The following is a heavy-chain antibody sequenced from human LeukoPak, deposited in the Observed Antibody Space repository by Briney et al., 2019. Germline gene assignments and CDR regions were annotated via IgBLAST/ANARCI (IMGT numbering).Heavy chain of an antibody. Sequence: GGSLRLSCAASGFSVSSYYMSWVRQAPGKGLEWVSVFYNSDFTQHADSVKGRFRISRDNAKNMLYPQMNSLRAEDTAVYYCARGITDYSGYDYWGQGTLVTVSS. D-gene: IGHD5-12*01. CDR3: ARGITDYSGYDY. V-gene: IGHV3-66*01. CDR1: GFSVSSYY. CDR2: FYNSDFT. J-gene: IGHJ4*02.